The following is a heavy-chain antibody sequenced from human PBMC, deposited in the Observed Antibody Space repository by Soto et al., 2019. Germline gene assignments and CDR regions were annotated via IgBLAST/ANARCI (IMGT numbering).Heavy chain of an antibody. D-gene: IGHD3-3*01. V-gene: IGHV4-61*01. CDR3: ARGAKYYDFWSGHFDY. CDR1: GGSVSSGSYY. J-gene: IGHJ4*02. Sequence: QVQLQESGPGLVKPSETLSLTCNVSGGSVSSGSYYWSWIRQPPGKGLEWIGYIYYSGSTNYNPSLKSRVTISVDTSKNQFSLKLSSVTAADTAVYYCARGAKYYDFWSGHFDYWGQGTLVTVSS. CDR2: IYYSGST.